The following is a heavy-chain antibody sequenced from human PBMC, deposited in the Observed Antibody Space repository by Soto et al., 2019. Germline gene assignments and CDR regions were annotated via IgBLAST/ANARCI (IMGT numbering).Heavy chain of an antibody. V-gene: IGHV3-53*01. CDR2: IYSGGST. J-gene: IGHJ6*02. CDR1: GFTVSSNY. D-gene: IGHD1-1*01. Sequence: GGSLRLSCAASGFTVSSNYMSWVRQAPGKGLEWVSVIYSGGSTYYADSVKGRFTISRDNSKNTLYLQMNSLRAEDTAVYYCARDHDENPQWHRGTYGMDVWGQGTTVTVSS. CDR3: ARDHDENPQWHRGTYGMDV.